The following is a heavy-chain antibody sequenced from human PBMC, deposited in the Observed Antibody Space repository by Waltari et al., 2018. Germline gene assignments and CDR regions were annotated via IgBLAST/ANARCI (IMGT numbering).Heavy chain of an antibody. CDR2: IYSGGST. V-gene: IGHV3-66*02. J-gene: IGHJ6*02. CDR3: ARAPLETYPRDYYYGMDV. D-gene: IGHD1-1*01. Sequence: EVQLVESGGGLVQPGGSLRLSCAASGFTVSSNYMSWVRQAPGKGLEWVSVIYSGGSTYYEDSVKGRFTISRDNAKNTLYLQMNSLRAEDTAVYYCARAPLETYPRDYYYGMDVWGQGTTVTVSS. CDR1: GFTVSSNY.